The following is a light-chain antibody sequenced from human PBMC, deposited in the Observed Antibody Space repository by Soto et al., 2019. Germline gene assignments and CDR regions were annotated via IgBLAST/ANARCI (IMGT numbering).Light chain of an antibody. V-gene: IGLV1-47*02. CDR1: SSNIGSNY. CDR2: SNN. Sequence: QSVLTQPPSASGTPGQRVTISCSGSSSNIGSNYVSWHQQFPGTAPKLLIHSNNNRPSGVPDRFSGSKSGTSASLAIAGLQADDEADYYCQSYDPTLRTSLFGGGTQLTVL. CDR3: QSYDPTLRTSL. J-gene: IGLJ7*01.